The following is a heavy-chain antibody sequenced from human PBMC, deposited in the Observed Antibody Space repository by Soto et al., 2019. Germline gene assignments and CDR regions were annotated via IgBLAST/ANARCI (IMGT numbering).Heavy chain of an antibody. CDR3: ARVASDYINSVDH. J-gene: IGHJ4*02. V-gene: IGHV3-23*01. Sequence: EVQLLESGGGLVQPGGSLRLSCAASGFTFNAYAMTWVRQAPGKGLEWVSAIGGSGGNRYYAASVRGRLTISRDNSKDTVDLQMNSLRVEDTAVYYCARVASDYINSVDHWGQGILVRVSS. CDR1: GFTFNAYA. D-gene: IGHD4-4*01. CDR2: IGGSGGNR.